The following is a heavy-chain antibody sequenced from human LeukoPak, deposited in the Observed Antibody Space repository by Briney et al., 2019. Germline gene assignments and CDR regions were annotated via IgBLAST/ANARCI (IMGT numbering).Heavy chain of an antibody. CDR1: GFNFGSDA. CDR2: VWSDGSND. CDR3: ARDPSGSGWSLSD. D-gene: IGHD6-19*01. Sequence: GGSLRLSCTASGFNFGSDAMHWVRQAPGKGLEWVAFVWSDGSNDHYADSVKGRFTISRDNSKNTVCLQMNSLRVEDTAVYYCARDPSGSGWSLSDWGQGTPVTVSS. V-gene: IGHV3-33*01. J-gene: IGHJ4*02.